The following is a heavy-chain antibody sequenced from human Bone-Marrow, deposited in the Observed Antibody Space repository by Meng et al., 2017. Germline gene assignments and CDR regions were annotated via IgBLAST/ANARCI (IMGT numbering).Heavy chain of an antibody. CDR3: ARDIR. CDR2: IFSGGTT. J-gene: IGHJ4*02. CDR1: GFTVSSNY. D-gene: IGHD3-10*01. V-gene: IGHV3-66*02. Sequence: EVQRGEVGGGLVQPGGSRRLSCAASGFTVSSNYMSWVRQAPGKGLEWVSVIFSGGTTYYADSVQGRFTISRDNSKNTLFLQMNSLRADDTAVYYCARDIRWGQGTLVTVSS.